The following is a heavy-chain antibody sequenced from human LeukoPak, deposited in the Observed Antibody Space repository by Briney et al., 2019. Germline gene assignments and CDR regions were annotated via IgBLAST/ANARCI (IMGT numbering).Heavy chain of an antibody. Sequence: GGSLRLSCAASGFTFSSYEMNWVRQAPGKGLEWVSYISSSGSTIYYADSVKGRFTISRDNAKNSLYLQMNSLRAEDTAVCYCARDRAYCGGDCPEDFQHWGQGTLVTVSS. CDR2: ISSSGSTI. V-gene: IGHV3-48*03. CDR1: GFTFSSYE. D-gene: IGHD2-21*02. CDR3: ARDRAYCGGDCPEDFQH. J-gene: IGHJ1*01.